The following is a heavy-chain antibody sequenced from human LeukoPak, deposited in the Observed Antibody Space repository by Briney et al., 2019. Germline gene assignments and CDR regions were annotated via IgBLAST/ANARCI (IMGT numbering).Heavy chain of an antibody. CDR2: IYTSGST. D-gene: IGHD5-18*01. J-gene: IGHJ6*03. V-gene: IGHV4-61*02. Sequence: PSETLSLTCTVSGVSISSGSYYWSWIRQPAGKGLEWIGRIYTSGSTNYNPSLKSRVTISVDTSKNQFSLKLSSVTAADTAVYYCARVDTAYYYYYMDVWGKGTTVTISS. CDR1: GVSISSGSYY. CDR3: ARVDTAYYYYYMDV.